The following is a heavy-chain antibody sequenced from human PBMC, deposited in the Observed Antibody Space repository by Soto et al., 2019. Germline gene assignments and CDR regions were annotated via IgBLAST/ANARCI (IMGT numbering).Heavy chain of an antibody. D-gene: IGHD3-16*02. J-gene: IGHJ4*02. V-gene: IGHV3-43*01. Sequence: GGSLRLSCAASGFTFDDYTMHWVRQAPGKGLEWVSLISWDGGSTYYADSVKGRFTISRDNSKNSLYLQMNSLRTEDTALYNCAKVASSQLGELSLCFDYWGQGTLVTVSS. CDR3: AKVASSQLGELSLCFDY. CDR2: ISWDGGST. CDR1: GFTFDDYT.